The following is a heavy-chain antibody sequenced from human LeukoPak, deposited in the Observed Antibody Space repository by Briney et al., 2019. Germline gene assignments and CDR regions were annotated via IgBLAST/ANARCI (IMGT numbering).Heavy chain of an antibody. D-gene: IGHD3-22*01. CDR2: IIPIFGTA. J-gene: IGHJ4*02. V-gene: IGHV1-69*13. Sequence: ASVKVSCKASGGTFSSYAISWVRQAPGQGLEWMGGIIPIFGTANYAQKFQGRVTITADESTSTAYMELSSLRSDDTAVYYCARDDSSGQFDYWGQGTLVTVSS. CDR1: GGTFSSYA. CDR3: ARDDSSGQFDY.